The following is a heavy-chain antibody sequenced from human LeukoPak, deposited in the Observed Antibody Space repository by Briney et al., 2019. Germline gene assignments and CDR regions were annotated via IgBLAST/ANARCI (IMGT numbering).Heavy chain of an antibody. J-gene: IGHJ4*02. CDR3: TIGGMGATLNY. CDR2: INTNTGDP. Sequence: ASVKVSCKASGYTLTSYAMNWVRQAPGQGLEWMGWINTNTGDPTYAQGFTGRFVFSLDTSCSTAYLQTSSLTGEDKPDHSLTIGGMGATLNYWGWGTGVTVSS. D-gene: IGHD1-26*01. V-gene: IGHV7-4-1*02. CDR1: GYTLTSYA.